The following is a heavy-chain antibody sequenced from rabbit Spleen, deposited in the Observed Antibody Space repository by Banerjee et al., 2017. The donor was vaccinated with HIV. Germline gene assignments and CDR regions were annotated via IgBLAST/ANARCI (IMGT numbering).Heavy chain of an antibody. V-gene: IGHV1S45*01. CDR1: GFDFNGYS. CDR2: IYHGDGGT. Sequence: QEQLVESGGGLVQPEGSLTLTCKASGFDFNGYSMGWVRQAPGKGLEWIASIYHGDGGTFYASWAKGRFTISKTSSTTVTLQMTGLTAADTATYFCARYGFGGWNVELWGPGTLVTVS. J-gene: IGHJ4*01. D-gene: IGHD5-1*01. CDR3: ARYGFGGWNVEL.